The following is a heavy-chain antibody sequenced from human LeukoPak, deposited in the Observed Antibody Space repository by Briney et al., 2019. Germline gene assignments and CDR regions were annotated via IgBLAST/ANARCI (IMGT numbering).Heavy chain of an antibody. CDR2: IYHSGST. CDR3: AKGSSWYVPDY. J-gene: IGHJ4*02. CDR1: GGSIRSSYYY. D-gene: IGHD6-13*01. V-gene: IGHV4-39*07. Sequence: SETLSLTRTVSGGSIRSSYYYWGWIRQPPGKGLEWIGEIYHSGSTNYNPSLKSRVTISVDKSKNQFSLKLSSVTAADTAVYYCAKGSSWYVPDYWGQGTLVTVSS.